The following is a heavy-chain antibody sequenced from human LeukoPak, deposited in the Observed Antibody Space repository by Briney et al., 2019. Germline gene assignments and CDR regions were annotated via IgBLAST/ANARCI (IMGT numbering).Heavy chain of an antibody. CDR3: ARGSAEKDYDSSGFDY. CDR1: GYTLTGYY. D-gene: IGHD3-22*01. Sequence: ASVKVSCKASGYTLTGYYMHWVRQAPGQGLEWMGWINPNSGGANYAQKFQGRVTMTRGTSISTAYMELSRLRSDDTAVYYCARGSAEKDYDSSGFDYWGQGTLVTVSS. J-gene: IGHJ4*02. CDR2: INPNSGGA. V-gene: IGHV1-2*02.